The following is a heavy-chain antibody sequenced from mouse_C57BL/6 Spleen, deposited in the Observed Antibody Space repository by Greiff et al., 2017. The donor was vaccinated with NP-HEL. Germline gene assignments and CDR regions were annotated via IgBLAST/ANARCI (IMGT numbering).Heavy chain of an antibody. CDR1: GYTFTSYW. D-gene: IGHD5-5*01. CDR2: IDPSDSYT. J-gene: IGHJ2*01. Sequence: QVQLQQPGAELVMPGASVKLSCKASGYTFTSYWMHWVKQRPGQGLEWIGEIDPSDSYTNYNQKFKGKSTVTVDKSSSTAYMQLSSLTSEDSAVYYCARSGTTVYFDYWGQGTTLTVSS. V-gene: IGHV1-69*01. CDR3: ARSGTTVYFDY.